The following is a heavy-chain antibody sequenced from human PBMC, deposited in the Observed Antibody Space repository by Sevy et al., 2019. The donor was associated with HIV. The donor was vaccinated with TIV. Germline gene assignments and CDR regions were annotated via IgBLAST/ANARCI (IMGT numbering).Heavy chain of an antibody. D-gene: IGHD3-3*01. J-gene: IGHJ4*02. CDR1: GFTFSSYA. Sequence: GGSLRLSCAASGFTFSSYAMHWVRQAPGKGLEWVAVISYDGSNKYYEDSVKGRFTISRDNSKNTLYLQMNSLRAEDTAVYYCARSRSYYDFWSGYGGYFDYWGQGTLVTVSS. V-gene: IGHV3-30-3*01. CDR3: ARSRSYYDFWSGYGGYFDY. CDR2: ISYDGSNK.